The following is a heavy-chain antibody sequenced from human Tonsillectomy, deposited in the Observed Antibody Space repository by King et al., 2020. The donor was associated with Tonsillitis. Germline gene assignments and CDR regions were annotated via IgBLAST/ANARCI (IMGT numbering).Heavy chain of an antibody. Sequence: QLVQSGGGVVQPGRSLTLSCAASGFTFSNYGMHWVRQAPGKGLEWVALISYDGNNKYYADSVKGRFAISRDNSKNTLFLQMDSLRADDTALYYCAKDYEKGGAVGSLFFDYWGQGTLVTVSS. CDR2: ISYDGNNK. CDR3: AKDYEKGGAVGSLFFDY. J-gene: IGHJ4*02. D-gene: IGHD6-19*01. CDR1: GFTFSNYG. V-gene: IGHV3-30*18.